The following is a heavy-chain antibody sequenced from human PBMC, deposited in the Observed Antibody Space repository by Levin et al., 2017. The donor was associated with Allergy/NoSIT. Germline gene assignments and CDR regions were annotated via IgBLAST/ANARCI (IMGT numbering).Heavy chain of an antibody. D-gene: IGHD2-2*01. Sequence: SCAASGFTFSNYWMHWVRQAPGKGLVWVSHINSDGSNTNYADSVKGRFTIPRDNAKNTLYLQMNSLRDEDTAVYYCARGGCSSTSCLDNWGQGTLVTVSP. CDR2: INSDGSNT. V-gene: IGHV3-74*01. CDR1: GFTFSNYW. CDR3: ARGGCSSTSCLDN. J-gene: IGHJ4*02.